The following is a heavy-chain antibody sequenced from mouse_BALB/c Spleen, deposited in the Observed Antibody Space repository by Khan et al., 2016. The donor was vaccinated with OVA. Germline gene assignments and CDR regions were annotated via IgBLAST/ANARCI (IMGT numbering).Heavy chain of an antibody. J-gene: IGHJ2*01. CDR3: ARGGAAQATWDYFDY. V-gene: IGHV1-63*02. CDR2: TYPGGGYT. Sequence: QVQLKESGAELVRPGTSVKMSCKAAGYTFTNYWIGWVKQRPGHGLEWIGDTYPGGGYTNYNEKFKGKATLTADTSSSTAYIQLSGLTSEDSAIYYGARGGAAQATWDYFDYWGQGTTLPVSS. D-gene: IGHD3-2*02. CDR1: GYTFTNYW.